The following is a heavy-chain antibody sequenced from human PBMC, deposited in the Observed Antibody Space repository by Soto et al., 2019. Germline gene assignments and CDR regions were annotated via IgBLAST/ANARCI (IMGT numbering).Heavy chain of an antibody. D-gene: IGHD3-10*01. CDR3: TTDSIWSGEQVY. Sequence: EVQLVESGGGLVKPGGSLRLSCAASGFTFSNAWMSWVRQAPGKGLEWVGRIKSKTDGGTTDYAAPVKGRFTISRDDSKNTRYLQMNSLKTEDTAVYYCTTDSIWSGEQVYWGQGTLVTVSS. V-gene: IGHV3-15*01. J-gene: IGHJ4*02. CDR2: IKSKTDGGTT. CDR1: GFTFSNAW.